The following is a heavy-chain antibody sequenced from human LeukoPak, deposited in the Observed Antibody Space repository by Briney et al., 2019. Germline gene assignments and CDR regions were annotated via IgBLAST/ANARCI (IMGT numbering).Heavy chain of an antibody. CDR1: GFTFSSYS. V-gene: IGHV3-21*01. Sequence: GGSLRLSCAASGFTFSSYSMNWVRQALGKGLEWVSSISSSSSYIYYADSVKGRFTISRDNAKNSLYLQMNSLRAEDTAVYYCARDPKSYYYDSSGYYRGWGQGTLVTVSS. CDR3: ARDPKSYYYDSSGYYRG. CDR2: ISSSSSYI. D-gene: IGHD3-22*01. J-gene: IGHJ4*02.